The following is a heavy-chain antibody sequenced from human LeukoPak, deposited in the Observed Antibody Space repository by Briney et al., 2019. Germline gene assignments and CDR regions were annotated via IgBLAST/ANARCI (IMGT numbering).Heavy chain of an antibody. D-gene: IGHD5-12*01. V-gene: IGHV3-7*03. CDR2: IKQDGSEK. Sequence: PGGSLRLSCAASGFTFSSYWMGWVRQAPGKGLEWVANIKQDGSEKYYVDSVKGRFTISRDNAKNSLYLQMNSLRAEDTAVYYCARGVYSGYDFYYFDYWGQGTLVTVSS. J-gene: IGHJ4*02. CDR1: GFTFSSYW. CDR3: ARGVYSGYDFYYFDY.